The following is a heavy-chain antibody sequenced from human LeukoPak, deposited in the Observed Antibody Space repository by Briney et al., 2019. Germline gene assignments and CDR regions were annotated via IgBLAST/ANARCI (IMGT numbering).Heavy chain of an antibody. D-gene: IGHD2-21*01. CDR2: IIPIFGTA. CDR1: GGTFSSYA. Sequence: SVKVSCKASGGTFSSYAISWVRQAPGQGLVWMGGIIPIFGTANYAQKFQGRVTITTDESTSTAYMELSSLRSEDTAVYYCARACGGDCYSGWFDPWGQGTLVTVSS. CDR3: ARACGGDCYSGWFDP. V-gene: IGHV1-69*05. J-gene: IGHJ5*02.